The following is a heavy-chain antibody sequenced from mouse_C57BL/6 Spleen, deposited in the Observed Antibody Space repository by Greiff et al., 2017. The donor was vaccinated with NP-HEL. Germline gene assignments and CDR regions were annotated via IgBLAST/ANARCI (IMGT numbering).Heavy chain of an antibody. V-gene: IGHV1-64*01. CDR2: IHPNSGST. J-gene: IGHJ3*01. D-gene: IGHD1-1*01. Sequence: QVQLQQPGAELVKPGASVKLSCKASGYTFTSYWMHWVKQRPGQGLEWIGMIHPNSGSTNYNEKFKSKATLTVDKSSSTAYMQLSSLTSEDSAVYFRAPNYYGSSPWVAYWGQGTLVTVSA. CDR1: GYTFTSYW. CDR3: APNYYGSSPWVAY.